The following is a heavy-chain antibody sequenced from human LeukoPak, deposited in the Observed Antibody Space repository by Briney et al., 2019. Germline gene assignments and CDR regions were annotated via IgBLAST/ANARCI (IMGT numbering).Heavy chain of an antibody. CDR3: ARGTRGFDL. Sequence: GGSLRLSCAASGFTFSSYTMNWVRQGPGKGLEWVSSISTSSGTIYYADSVKGRFTISRDNAKNSLYLQVNSLRDEDTAVYYCARGTRGFDLWGRGTLVTVSS. CDR2: ISTSSGTI. V-gene: IGHV3-48*02. CDR1: GFTFSSYT. D-gene: IGHD1-7*01. J-gene: IGHJ2*01.